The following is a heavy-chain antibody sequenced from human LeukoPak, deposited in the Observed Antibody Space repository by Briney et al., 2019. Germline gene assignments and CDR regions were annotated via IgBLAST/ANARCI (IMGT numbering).Heavy chain of an antibody. V-gene: IGHV4-39*07. CDR2: IYYSGST. D-gene: IGHD2-21*01. J-gene: IGHJ3*02. CDR3: ARMAIPDDAFDI. Sequence: SQTLSLTCTVSGGSISSGSYYWSWIRQPAGKGLEWIGSIYYSGSTYYNPSLKSRVTISVDTSKNQFSLKLSSVTAADTAVYYCARMAIPDDAFDIWGQGTMVTVSS. CDR1: GGSISSGSYY.